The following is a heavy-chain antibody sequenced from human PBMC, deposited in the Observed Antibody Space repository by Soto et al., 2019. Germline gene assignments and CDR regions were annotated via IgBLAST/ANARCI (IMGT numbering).Heavy chain of an antibody. V-gene: IGHV3-23*01. CDR2: IVGSAGST. CDR3: VKDPGVGAIHYFDY. Sequence: EVQLSESGGGLVQPGGSLRLSCAASGFTCSSYAMNWVRQAPGKGLEWVSAIVGSAGSTYYADSVKGRFTISRDNSKNTLYLQMNRLRAEDTAIYYCVKDPGVGAIHYFDYWGPGTMVTVSS. J-gene: IGHJ4*02. CDR1: GFTCSSYA. D-gene: IGHD2-2*02.